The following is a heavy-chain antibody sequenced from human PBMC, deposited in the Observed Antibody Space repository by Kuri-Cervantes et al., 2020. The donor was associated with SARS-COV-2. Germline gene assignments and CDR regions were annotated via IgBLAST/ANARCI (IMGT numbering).Heavy chain of an antibody. CDR1: GFTFSSHA. J-gene: IGHJ4*02. D-gene: IGHD2-2*01. V-gene: IGHV3-66*01. CDR2: IYSGGST. Sequence: ETLSLTCATSGFTFSSHAMSWVRQVPGKGLEWVSVIYSGGSTYYADSVKGRFTISRDHSKNTLYLQMNCLSAEDTAVFYCARVRMPAYYFDYWGQGTLVTISS. CDR3: ARVRMPAYYFDY.